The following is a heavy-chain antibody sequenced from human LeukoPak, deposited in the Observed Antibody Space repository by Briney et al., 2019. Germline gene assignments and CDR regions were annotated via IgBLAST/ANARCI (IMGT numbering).Heavy chain of an antibody. J-gene: IGHJ5*02. D-gene: IGHD3-10*01. Sequence: SETLSLTCTVSGGSISNYYWNWIRQPAGKGLEWIGRIYTSGSTNYNPSLKSRVTMSIDTSKNQFSLKVISVTAADTAVYFCARGGYYGSGNDFRFDPWGQGTLVTVSS. CDR1: GGSISNYY. CDR3: ARGGYYGSGNDFRFDP. CDR2: IYTSGST. V-gene: IGHV4-4*07.